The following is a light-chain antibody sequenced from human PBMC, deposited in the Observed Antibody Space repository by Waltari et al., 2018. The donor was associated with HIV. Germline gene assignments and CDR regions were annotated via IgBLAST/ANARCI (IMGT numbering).Light chain of an antibody. CDR2: DAS. J-gene: IGKJ2*01. CDR1: QSVSIY. CDR3: QQRSRWPPAYT. Sequence: EIVLTQSPATPSLSPGERATLSCRASQSVSIYLAWYQQKPVQPPRLLIYDASNRATAIPARFSGSGSGTDFTLTISSLEPEDFAVYYCQQRSRWPPAYTFGQGTKLEIK. V-gene: IGKV3-11*01.